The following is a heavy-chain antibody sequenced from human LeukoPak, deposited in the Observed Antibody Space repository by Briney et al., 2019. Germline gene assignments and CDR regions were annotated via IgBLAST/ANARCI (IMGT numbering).Heavy chain of an antibody. D-gene: IGHD5-24*01. V-gene: IGHV1-46*01. CDR2: INPSGGST. CDR1: GYTFTSYY. CDR3: ARDGPVEMATILTPGYFDY. Sequence: GASVKVSCKASGYTFTSYYMHWVRQAPGQGLEWMGMINPSGGSTSYAQKFQGRVTMTRDMSTSTVYMELSSLRSEDTAVYYCARDGPVEMATILTPGYFDYWGQGTLVTVSS. J-gene: IGHJ4*02.